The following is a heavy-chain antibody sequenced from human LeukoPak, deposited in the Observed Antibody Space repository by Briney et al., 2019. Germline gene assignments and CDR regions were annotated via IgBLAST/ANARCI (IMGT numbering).Heavy chain of an antibody. V-gene: IGHV4-59*08. J-gene: IGHJ5*02. Sequence: SETLSLTCTVSGGSISSHYWSWIRQPPGKRLEWIGYIHYSGSTNYNPSLKSRVTISVDTSKNQFSLKLSSVTAADTAVYYCARHGGYRPLNWFDPWGQGTLVTVSS. CDR3: ARHGGYRPLNWFDP. CDR1: GGSISSHY. D-gene: IGHD5-12*01. CDR2: IHYSGST.